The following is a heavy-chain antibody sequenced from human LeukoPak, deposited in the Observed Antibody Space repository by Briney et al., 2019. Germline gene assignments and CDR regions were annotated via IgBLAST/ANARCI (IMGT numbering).Heavy chain of an antibody. Sequence: PSETLSLTCSVSGGSISSGDYYWSWIRQPPGKGLEWIGYIYYSGSTYYNPSLKSRVTISVDTSKNQFSLKLSSVTAADTAVYYCARQTGDAQRIYNWFDPWGQGTLVTVSS. CDR2: IYYSGST. D-gene: IGHD7-27*01. CDR3: ARQTGDAQRIYNWFDP. CDR1: GGSISSGDYY. J-gene: IGHJ5*02. V-gene: IGHV4-30-4*08.